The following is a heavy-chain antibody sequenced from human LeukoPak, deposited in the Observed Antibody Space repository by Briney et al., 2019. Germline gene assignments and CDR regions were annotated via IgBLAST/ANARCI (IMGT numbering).Heavy chain of an antibody. CDR3: ARDYYYGSGNGGGGFDY. CDR2: INAGNGNT. CDR1: GYTFTSYA. D-gene: IGHD3-10*01. V-gene: IGHV1-3*01. Sequence: ASVKVSCKASGYTFTSYAMHWVRQAPGQRLEWMGWINAGNGNTKYSQKFQGRVTITRDTSASTAYMELSSLRSEDTAVYYCARDYYYGSGNGGGGFDYWGQGTLVTVSS. J-gene: IGHJ4*02.